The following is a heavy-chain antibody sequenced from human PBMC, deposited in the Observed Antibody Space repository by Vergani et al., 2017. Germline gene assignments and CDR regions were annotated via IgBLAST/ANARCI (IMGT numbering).Heavy chain of an antibody. J-gene: IGHJ4*02. CDR3: ARGSTSDIVVVPAAMGGVDY. V-gene: IGHV4-61*02. Sequence: QVQLQESGPGLVKPSQTLSLTCTVSGGSISSGSYYWSWIRQPAGKGLEWIGRIYTSGSTNYNPSLKSRVTISVDTSKNQFSLKLSSVTAADTAVYYCARGSTSDIVVVPAAMGGVDYWGQGTLVTVSS. D-gene: IGHD2-2*01. CDR1: GGSISSGSYY. CDR2: IYTSGST.